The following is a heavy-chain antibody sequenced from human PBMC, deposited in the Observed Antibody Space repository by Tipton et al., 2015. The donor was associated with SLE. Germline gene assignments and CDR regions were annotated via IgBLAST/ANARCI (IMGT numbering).Heavy chain of an antibody. Sequence: LRLSCTVSGCSISSHYWSWIRQPPGKGLEWIGYIYYSGSTNYNPSLKSRVTISVDTSKNQFSLKLSSVTAADTAVYYCARDDVYSSGWYGFDIWGQGTMVTVSS. D-gene: IGHD6-19*01. V-gene: IGHV4-59*11. CDR1: GCSISSHY. CDR2: IYYSGST. CDR3: ARDDVYSSGWYGFDI. J-gene: IGHJ3*02.